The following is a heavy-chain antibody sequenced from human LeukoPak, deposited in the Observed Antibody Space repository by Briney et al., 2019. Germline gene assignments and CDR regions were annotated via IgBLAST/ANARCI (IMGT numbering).Heavy chain of an antibody. D-gene: IGHD3-22*01. V-gene: IGHV4-31*03. CDR1: GGSISSGGYY. CDR3: AREGGDSSGDWFDP. CDR2: IYYSGST. Sequence: SQTMSLTCTVSGGSISSGGYYWSWIRQHPGKGLEWIGYIYYSGSTYYNPSLKSRVTISVDTSKNQFSLKLSSVTAADTAVYYCAREGGDSSGDWFDPWGQGTLVTVSS. J-gene: IGHJ5*02.